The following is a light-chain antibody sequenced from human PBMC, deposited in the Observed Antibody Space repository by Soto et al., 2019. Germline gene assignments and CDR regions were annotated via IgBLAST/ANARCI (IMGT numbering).Light chain of an antibody. CDR2: DAS. Sequence: DIQMTQSPSSLSASVGDRVTVTFHASQDISNYLNWYQQKPGKAPKLLIYDASNLETGVPSRFSGSGSGTDFTFTISSLQPEDIATYYCQQYDNLLLFTFGPGTKVDIK. J-gene: IGKJ3*01. V-gene: IGKV1-33*01. CDR3: QQYDNLLLFT. CDR1: QDISNY.